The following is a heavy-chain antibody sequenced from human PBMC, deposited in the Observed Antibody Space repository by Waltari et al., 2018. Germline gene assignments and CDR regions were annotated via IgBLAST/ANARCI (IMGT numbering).Heavy chain of an antibody. Sequence: EVQLVESGGGLVQPGGSLRLSCAASGVSFSSYWMSWVRQAPGKGLEWVANIKQDGSEKYYVDSVKGRFTISRDNAKNSLYLQMNSLRAEDTAVYYCARTTNNDYWGQGTLVTVSS. CDR3: ARTTNNDY. J-gene: IGHJ4*02. CDR1: GVSFSSYW. D-gene: IGHD2-8*01. CDR2: IKQDGSEK. V-gene: IGHV3-7*01.